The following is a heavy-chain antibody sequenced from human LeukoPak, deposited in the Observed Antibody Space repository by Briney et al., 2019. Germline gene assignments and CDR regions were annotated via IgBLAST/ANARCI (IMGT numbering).Heavy chain of an antibody. CDR2: IIPIFGTA. Sequence: ASVKVSCKASGGTFSSYAISWVRQAPGQGLEWMGGIIPIFGTANYAQKFQGRVTITADESTSTAYMELSSLRSEDTAVYYCARDGDGYNVYFDYWGQGTLVTVSS. J-gene: IGHJ4*02. V-gene: IGHV1-69*13. CDR1: GGTFSSYA. CDR3: ARDGDGYNVYFDY. D-gene: IGHD5-24*01.